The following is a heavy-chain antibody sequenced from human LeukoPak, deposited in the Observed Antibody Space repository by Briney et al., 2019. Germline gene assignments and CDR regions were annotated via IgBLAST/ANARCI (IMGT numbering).Heavy chain of an antibody. D-gene: IGHD3-3*01. Sequence: GGSLRLSCAPSGFTFSSYGMHWVRQAPGKGLERVAFIRYDGSNKYYADSVKGRFTISRDNSKNTLYLQMNSLRAEDTAVYYCAISFWSGYYSGFDYWGQGTLVTVSS. CDR3: AISFWSGYYSGFDY. CDR2: IRYDGSNK. CDR1: GFTFSSYG. V-gene: IGHV3-30*02. J-gene: IGHJ4*02.